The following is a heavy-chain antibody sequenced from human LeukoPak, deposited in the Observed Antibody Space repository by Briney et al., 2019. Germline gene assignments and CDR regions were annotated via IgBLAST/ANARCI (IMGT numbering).Heavy chain of an antibody. Sequence: GGSLRLSCAASGFTFSTYAMSWVRQAPGKGLEWVSTMSGRGGTTYYSDSVKGRFTISRDSSRDTLCLQMNSLRAEDTAVYYCAKVLPWLDWELRPFDYWGQGTLVTVSS. J-gene: IGHJ4*02. CDR1: GFTFSTYA. CDR3: AKVLPWLDWELRPFDY. D-gene: IGHD1-26*01. V-gene: IGHV3-23*01. CDR2: MSGRGGTT.